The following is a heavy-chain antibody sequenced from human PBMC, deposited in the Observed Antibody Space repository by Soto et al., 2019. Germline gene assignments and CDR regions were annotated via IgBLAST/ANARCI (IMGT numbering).Heavy chain of an antibody. D-gene: IGHD6-19*01. CDR3: ARGYSSGWYDYFDY. V-gene: IGHV4-31*03. CDR2: IYYSGST. Sequence: QVQLQESGPGLVKPSQTLSLTCTVSGGSISSGGYYWSWIRQHPGKGLEWIGYIYYSGSTYYNPSLKSRVTISVDTSKKQFSLKLSSVTAADTAVYYCARGYSSGWYDYFDYWGQGTLVTVSS. CDR1: GGSISSGGYY. J-gene: IGHJ4*02.